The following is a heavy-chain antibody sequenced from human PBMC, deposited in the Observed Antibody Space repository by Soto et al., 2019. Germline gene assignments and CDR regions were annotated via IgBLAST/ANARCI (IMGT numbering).Heavy chain of an antibody. V-gene: IGHV4-59*01. D-gene: IGHD3-9*01. CDR1: GGSISSYY. J-gene: IGHJ3*02. CDR2: IYYSGST. Sequence: SETLSLTCTVSGGSISSYYWSWIRQPPGKGLEWIGYIYYSGSTNYNPSLKSRVTISVDTSKNQFSLKLSSVTAADTAVYYCARHFYDILTGDPYAFDIWGQGTMVTVS. CDR3: ARHFYDILTGDPYAFDI.